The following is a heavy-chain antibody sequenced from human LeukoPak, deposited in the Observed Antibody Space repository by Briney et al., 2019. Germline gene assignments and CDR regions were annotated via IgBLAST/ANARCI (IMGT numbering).Heavy chain of an antibody. CDR2: IYYSGST. V-gene: IGHV4-31*03. Sequence: SETLSLTCTVSGGSISGGGYYWSWIRQHPGKGLEWIGYIYYSGSTYYNPSLKSRVTISVETSKNQFSLKLSSVTAAATAVYYCARARVTTGTTGFDYWGQGTLVTVSS. D-gene: IGHD1-1*01. CDR3: ARARVTTGTTGFDY. CDR1: GGSISGGGYY. J-gene: IGHJ4*02.